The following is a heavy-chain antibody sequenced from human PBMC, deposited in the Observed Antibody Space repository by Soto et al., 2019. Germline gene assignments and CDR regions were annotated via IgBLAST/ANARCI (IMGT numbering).Heavy chain of an antibody. Sequence: ASLKVSCKASGGTFSIYAISWVRQAPGQGLEWMGGIIPIFGTANYAQKFQGRVTITADESTSTAYMELSSLRSEDTAVYYCARDGFGSGYYQWFDPWGQGTLVTVSS. CDR2: IIPIFGTA. V-gene: IGHV1-69*13. D-gene: IGHD3-3*01. CDR3: ARDGFGSGYYQWFDP. J-gene: IGHJ5*02. CDR1: GGTFSIYA.